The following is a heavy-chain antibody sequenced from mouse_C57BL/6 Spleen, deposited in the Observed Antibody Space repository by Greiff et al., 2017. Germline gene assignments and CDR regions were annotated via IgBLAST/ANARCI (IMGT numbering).Heavy chain of an antibody. J-gene: IGHJ4*01. CDR1: GFPFSDYG. V-gene: IGHV5-17*01. D-gene: IGHD2-2*01. Sequence: EVQLVESGGGLVKPGGSLKLSCAASGFPFSDYGMHWVRQAPETGLEWVAYISGGINTIYYADTVKGRFAISRDNAKNTLFLQLTSLRSEDTAMYYCAREAGYDYYAMDYWGQGTSVTVSS. CDR3: AREAGYDYYAMDY. CDR2: ISGGINTI.